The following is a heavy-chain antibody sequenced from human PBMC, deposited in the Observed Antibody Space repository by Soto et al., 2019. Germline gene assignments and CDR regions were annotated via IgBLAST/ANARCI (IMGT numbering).Heavy chain of an antibody. V-gene: IGHV1-3*01. Sequence: QVQLVQSGAEVKKPGASVKVSCMASGYTFTSYAMHWVRQAPGQRLEWMGGINAGNGNTKYSQTFQGRVTITGDTSASTAYMELSSLRSEDTAVYYCARGPGGPDGPGDYWGQGTLVTVSS. J-gene: IGHJ4*02. CDR3: ARGPGGPDGPGDY. CDR1: GYTFTSYA. CDR2: INAGNGNT. D-gene: IGHD2-15*01.